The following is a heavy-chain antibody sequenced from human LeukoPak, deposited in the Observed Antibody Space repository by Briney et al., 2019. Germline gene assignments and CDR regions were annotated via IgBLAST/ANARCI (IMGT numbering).Heavy chain of an antibody. CDR3: ARDWASSSWYGIGGYFDY. V-gene: IGHV1-46*01. CDR1: GYTFTSYY. J-gene: IGHJ4*02. D-gene: IGHD6-13*01. Sequence: ASVKVSCKASGYTFTSYYMHWVRQAPGQGLEWMGIINPSGGSTSYAQKFQGRVTMTRDTSTSTVYMELSSLRSADTAVYYCARDWASSSWYGIGGYFDYWGQGTLVTVPS. CDR2: INPSGGST.